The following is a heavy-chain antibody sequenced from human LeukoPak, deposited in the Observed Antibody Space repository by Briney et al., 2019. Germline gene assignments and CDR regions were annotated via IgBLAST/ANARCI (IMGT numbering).Heavy chain of an antibody. CDR3: ARKWTLFDY. CDR1: GFTFSSYA. V-gene: IGHV3-30*01. CDR2: ISYDGGNK. J-gene: IGHJ4*02. D-gene: IGHD1-26*01. Sequence: PGRSLRLSCAASGFTFSSYAMHWVRQAPGKGLEWVAVISYDGGNKYYADSVKGRFTISRDNSKNTLYLQMNSLRAEDTAVYYCARKWTLFDYWGQGTLVTVSS.